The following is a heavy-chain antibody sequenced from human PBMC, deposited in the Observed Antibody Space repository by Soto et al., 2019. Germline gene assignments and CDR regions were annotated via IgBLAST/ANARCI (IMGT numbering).Heavy chain of an antibody. V-gene: IGHV1-18*01. J-gene: IGHJ4*02. D-gene: IGHD4-17*01. CDR1: GYTFTSYG. CDR3: ARGSLGWDGDYASY. Sequence: GAPAKVSCKASGYTFTSYGISWVRQAPGQGLEWMGWISAYNGNTNYAQKLQGRVTMTTDTSTSTAYMELRSLRSDDTAVYYCARGSLGWDGDYASYWGQGTLVTVSS. CDR2: ISAYNGNT.